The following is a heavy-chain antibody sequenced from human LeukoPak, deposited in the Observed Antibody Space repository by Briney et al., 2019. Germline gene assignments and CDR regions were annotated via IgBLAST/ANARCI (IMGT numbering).Heavy chain of an antibody. CDR3: ARGWLAETMVVTPYNY. J-gene: IGHJ4*02. Sequence: SVKVSRKASGGTFSSYAINWVRQAPGQGLEWMGGIIPIFGTANYAQKFQGRVTITADESTSTAYMELSSLRSEDTAMYYCARGWLAETMVVTPYNYWGQGTLVTVSS. CDR2: IIPIFGTA. D-gene: IGHD4-23*01. CDR1: GGTFSSYA. V-gene: IGHV1-69*13.